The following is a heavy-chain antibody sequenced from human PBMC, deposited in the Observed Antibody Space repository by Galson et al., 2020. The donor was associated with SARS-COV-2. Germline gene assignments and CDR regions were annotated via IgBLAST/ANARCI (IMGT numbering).Heavy chain of an antibody. V-gene: IGHV4-39*01. J-gene: IGHJ2*01. D-gene: IGHD4-17*01. CDR2: IYYSGTT. Sequence: SETLSLTCTVSGGSISTTNYFWGWIRQPPGKGLEWIGTIYYSGTTYYNPSLRSRVTISVDTSKNQFSLKLNSVTAADTAVYYCARRGCTVTTQHFDLWGRGTLVTVSS. CDR1: GGSISTTNYF. CDR3: ARRGCTVTTQHFDL.